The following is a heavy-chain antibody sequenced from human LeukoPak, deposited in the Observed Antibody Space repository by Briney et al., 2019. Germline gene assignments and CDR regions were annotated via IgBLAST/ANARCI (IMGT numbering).Heavy chain of an antibody. Sequence: SVKVSCKASGGTFSSYAISWVRQAPGQGLEWMGGIIPNFGTANYAQKFQGRVTITTDESTSTAYMELSSLRSEDTAVYYCARVGVDIVATFMGSFDYWGQGTLVTVSS. CDR2: IIPNFGTA. J-gene: IGHJ4*02. CDR1: GGTFSSYA. CDR3: ARVGVDIVATFMGSFDY. D-gene: IGHD5-12*01. V-gene: IGHV1-69*05.